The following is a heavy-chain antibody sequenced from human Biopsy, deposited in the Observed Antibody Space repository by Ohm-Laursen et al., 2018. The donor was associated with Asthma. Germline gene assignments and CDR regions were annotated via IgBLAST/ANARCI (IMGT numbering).Heavy chain of an antibody. CDR1: SGSGGHMRSGNYY. CDR3: VRGSSSWHHGPFHYYYGLDV. CDR2: IYYSGTT. Sequence: SDTLSLTCSLSSGSGGHMRSGNYYWGWIRQPPGKGLAWIGSIYYSGTTYYNPTLESRITESAGTSKNQFSLKLTSVTAADTAVYYCVRGSSSWHHGPFHYYYGLDVWGQGTTATVSS. D-gene: IGHD6-13*01. V-gene: IGHV4-39*01. J-gene: IGHJ6*02.